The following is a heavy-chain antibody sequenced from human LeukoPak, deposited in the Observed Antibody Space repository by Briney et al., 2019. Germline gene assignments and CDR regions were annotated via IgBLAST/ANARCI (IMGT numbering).Heavy chain of an antibody. CDR1: GGTFSSYA. Sequence: SVKVSCKAFGGTFSSYAISWVRQAPGQGLEWMGGIIPIFGTANYAQKFQGRVTITADRSTSTAYMELSSLRSEDTAVYYCASGNIVATIAYYYYGMDVWGKGTTVTVSS. CDR3: ASGNIVATIAYYYYGMDV. CDR2: IIPIFGTA. V-gene: IGHV1-69*06. J-gene: IGHJ6*04. D-gene: IGHD5-12*01.